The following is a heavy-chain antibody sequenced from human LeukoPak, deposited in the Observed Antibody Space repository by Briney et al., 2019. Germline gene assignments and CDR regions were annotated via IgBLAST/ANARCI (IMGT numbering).Heavy chain of an antibody. Sequence: GESLKISCKGSGYIFTSYWIGWVRQMPGKGLEWMGIIYPDDSNTRYSPSFQGQVTISADKSISTAYLQWNSLKASDTAMYYCARHAYSYCSGGSCYSNFYYYYGMDVWGQGTTVTVSS. V-gene: IGHV5-51*01. CDR3: ARHAYSYCSGGSCYSNFYYYYGMDV. J-gene: IGHJ6*02. CDR1: GYIFTSYW. D-gene: IGHD2-15*01. CDR2: IYPDDSNT.